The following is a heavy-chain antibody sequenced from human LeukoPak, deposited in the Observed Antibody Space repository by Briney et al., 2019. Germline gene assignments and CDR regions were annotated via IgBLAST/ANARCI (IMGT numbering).Heavy chain of an antibody. D-gene: IGHD3-10*01. J-gene: IGHJ4*02. Sequence: SETLSLTCAVYDGSFSGYYWSWIRQPPGKGLERIGEINHSGSTNYNPSLKSRVTISVDTSKNQFSLKLSSVTAADTAVYYCARVPSMNWYYYGSGSYWFDYWGQGTLVTVSS. CDR1: DGSFSGYY. V-gene: IGHV4-34*01. CDR2: INHSGST. CDR3: ARVPSMNWYYYGSGSYWFDY.